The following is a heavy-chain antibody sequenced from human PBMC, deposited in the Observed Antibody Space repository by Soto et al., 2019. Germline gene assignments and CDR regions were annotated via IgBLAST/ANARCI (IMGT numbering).Heavy chain of an antibody. V-gene: IGHV5-51*01. CDR1: GYSFTSYW. CDR2: IYPGDSDT. D-gene: IGHD3-3*01. Sequence: GESLKISCKGSGYSFTSYWIGWVRQMPGKGLEWMGIIYPGDSDTRYSPSSQGQVTISADKSISTAYLQWSSLKASDTAMYYCARLYYDFWSGYSNWFDPWGQGTLVTVSS. CDR3: ARLYYDFWSGYSNWFDP. J-gene: IGHJ5*02.